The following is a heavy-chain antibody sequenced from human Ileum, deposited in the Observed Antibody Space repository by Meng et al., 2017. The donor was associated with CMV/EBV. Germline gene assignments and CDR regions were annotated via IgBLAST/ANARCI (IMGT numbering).Heavy chain of an antibody. CDR3: AKSYGSGSYGIFDY. D-gene: IGHD3-10*01. V-gene: IGHV3-53*01. CDR2: IYGGVTT. Sequence: EAQAVESGGDLIQPGGSLRLSCVASGFPVSINYMTWVRQAPGKGLEWVAVIYGGVTTYYTDSVKGRFTISRDNSKNTVYLQMNSLRAEDTAVYYCAKSYGSGSYGIFDYWGQGTLVTASS. J-gene: IGHJ4*02. CDR1: GFPVSINY.